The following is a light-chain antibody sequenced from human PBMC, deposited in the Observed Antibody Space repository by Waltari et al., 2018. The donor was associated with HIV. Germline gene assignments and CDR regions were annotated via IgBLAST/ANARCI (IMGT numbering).Light chain of an antibody. CDR3: TSYTSNNTWV. CDR2: EVR. J-gene: IGLJ3*02. V-gene: IGLV2-14*01. Sequence: QSALAQPASVSGSPGQSITISCTGTRSDVGSSNYISWYQQHPGKAPKHMIYEVRNRPSGISHLFSGSKSGNTASLTISGLQAQDEADFYCTSYTSNNTWVFGGGTKLTVL. CDR1: RSDVGSSNY.